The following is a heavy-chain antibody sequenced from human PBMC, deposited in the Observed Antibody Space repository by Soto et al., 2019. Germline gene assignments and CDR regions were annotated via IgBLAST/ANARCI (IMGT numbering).Heavy chain of an antibody. Sequence: PGGSLRLSCAASGFTFSSYGMRWVRQAPGKGLEWVAVISYDGSNKYYADSVKGRFTISRDNSKNTLYLQMNSLRAEDTAVYYCAKDHQWLALNYYHYGMDVWGQGTTVTVSS. CDR1: GFTFSSYG. CDR3: AKDHQWLALNYYHYGMDV. CDR2: ISYDGSNK. V-gene: IGHV3-30*18. D-gene: IGHD6-19*01. J-gene: IGHJ6*02.